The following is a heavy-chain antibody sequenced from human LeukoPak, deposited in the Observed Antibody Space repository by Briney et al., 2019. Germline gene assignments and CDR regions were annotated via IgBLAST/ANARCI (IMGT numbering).Heavy chain of an antibody. Sequence: SETLSLTCTVSGGSISSYYWSWIRQPPGKGLEYIGYMYYSGSTNYNPSLKSRVTISVDTSKNQFSLKLSSVTAADTAVYYCARDNYDFWSGYYLIDWFDPWGQGTLVTVSS. D-gene: IGHD3-3*01. J-gene: IGHJ5*02. V-gene: IGHV4-59*12. CDR1: GGSISSYY. CDR2: MYYSGST. CDR3: ARDNYDFWSGYYLIDWFDP.